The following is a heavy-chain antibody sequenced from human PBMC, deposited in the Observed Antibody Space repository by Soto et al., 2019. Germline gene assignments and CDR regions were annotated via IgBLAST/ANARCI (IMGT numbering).Heavy chain of an antibody. V-gene: IGHV3-9*01. D-gene: IGHD2-15*01. CDR3: AKDRGRTLSSGGRFDP. J-gene: IGHJ5*02. Sequence: GGSLRLSCAASGFTFDDYAMHWVRQAPGKGLEWVSGISWNSGSIGYADSVKGRFTISRDNAKNSLYLQMNSLRAEDTALYYCAKDRGRTLSSGGRFDPWGQGTLVTVSS. CDR2: ISWNSGSI. CDR1: GFTFDDYA.